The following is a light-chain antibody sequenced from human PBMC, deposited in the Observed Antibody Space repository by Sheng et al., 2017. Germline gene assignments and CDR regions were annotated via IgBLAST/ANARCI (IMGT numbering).Light chain of an antibody. CDR1: SSDVGSYNL. CDR2: DGI. CDR3: CSYAGSSTWV. J-gene: IGLJ3*02. V-gene: IGLV2-23*01. Sequence: QSALTQPASVSGSPGQSITISCTGTSSDVGSYNLVSWYQQHPGKAPKLMIYDGIKRPSGVSNRFSGSKSGNTASLTISGLQAEDEADYYCCSYAGSSTWVFGGGTKLTVL.